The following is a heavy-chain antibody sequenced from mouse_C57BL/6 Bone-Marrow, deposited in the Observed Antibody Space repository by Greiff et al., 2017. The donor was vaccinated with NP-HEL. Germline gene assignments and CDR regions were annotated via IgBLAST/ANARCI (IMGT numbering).Heavy chain of an antibody. CDR2: IWGVGST. J-gene: IGHJ4*01. D-gene: IGHD1-1*01. CDR1: GFSLTSYG. CDR3: AVLYHGSPYAMDY. V-gene: IGHV2-6*01. Sequence: QVQLKESGPGLVAPSQSLSITCTVSGFSLTSYGVDWVRQSPGKGLEWLGVIWGVGSTNYNSALKSRLSISKDNSKSQVFLKMNSLQTDDTAMYYCAVLYHGSPYAMDYWGQGTSVTVSS.